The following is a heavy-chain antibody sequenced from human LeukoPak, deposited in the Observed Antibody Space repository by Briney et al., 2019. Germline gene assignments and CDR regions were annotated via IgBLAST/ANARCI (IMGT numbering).Heavy chain of an antibody. V-gene: IGHV4-39*07. Sequence: SETLSLTCTVSGGSISSSSYYWGWIRHPPGKGLEWIGSIYYSGSTPYNPSLKSRVTISVDTSKNQSSLKLSSVTAADAAVYYCARVWELSDAFDIWGQGTMVTVSS. D-gene: IGHD1-26*01. J-gene: IGHJ3*02. CDR3: ARVWELSDAFDI. CDR1: GGSISSSSYY. CDR2: IYYSGST.